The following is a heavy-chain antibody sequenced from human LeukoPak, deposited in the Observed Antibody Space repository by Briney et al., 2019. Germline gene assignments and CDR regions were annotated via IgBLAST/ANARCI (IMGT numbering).Heavy chain of an antibody. CDR1: GFTFSSYS. CDR3: AKVGVPAVMELGTRGVATTIELDY. D-gene: IGHD2-2*01. Sequence: GSLRLSCAASGFTFSSYSMNWVRQAPGKGLEWVSSISSSSSYIYYADSVKGRFTISRDNSKNTLYLQMNSLRADDTAVYYCAKVGVPAVMELGTRGVATTIELDYWGQGTLVTVSS. CDR2: ISSSSSYI. V-gene: IGHV3-21*04. J-gene: IGHJ4*02.